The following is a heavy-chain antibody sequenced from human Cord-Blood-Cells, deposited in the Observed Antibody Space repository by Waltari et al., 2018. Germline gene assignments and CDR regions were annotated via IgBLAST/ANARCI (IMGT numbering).Heavy chain of an antibody. CDR1: GFSLSTSGVG. CDR3: AHTGDSVSGSYYYGMDV. D-gene: IGHD1-26*01. V-gene: IGHV2-5*02. CDR2: IYWADDK. J-gene: IGHJ6*02. Sequence: QITLKESGPTLVKPTQTLTLTCTFSGFSLSTSGVGVGWIRQPPGKVLEWLALIYWADDKRYSPSLKSRRTITKDTSKNQVVLTMTNMDPVDTATYCCAHTGDSVSGSYYYGMDVWGQGTTVTVSS.